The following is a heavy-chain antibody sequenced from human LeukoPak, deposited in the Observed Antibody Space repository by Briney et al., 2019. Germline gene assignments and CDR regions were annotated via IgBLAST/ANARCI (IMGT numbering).Heavy chain of an antibody. CDR3: AKVRGVRYFDWLSLLY. CDR2: ISYDGSNK. J-gene: IGHJ4*02. Sequence: GRSLRLSCAASGFTFSSYGMHWVRQAPGKGLEWVAVISYDGSNKYYADSVKGRFTISRDNSKNTLYLQMNSLRAEDTAVYYCAKVRGVRYFDWLSLLYWGQGTLVTVSS. D-gene: IGHD3-9*01. CDR1: GFTFSSYG. V-gene: IGHV3-30*18.